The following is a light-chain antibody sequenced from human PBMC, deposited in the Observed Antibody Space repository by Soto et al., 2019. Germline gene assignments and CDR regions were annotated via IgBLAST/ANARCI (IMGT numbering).Light chain of an antibody. J-gene: IGLJ1*01. V-gene: IGLV2-8*01. CDR1: SSDVGGYNY. CDR3: SSYAGSNTSYV. Sequence: QSALTQPPSASGSPGQSVTISCTGTSSDVGGYNYVSWYQQHPGKAPKLMIYEVSKRPSGVPDRFSGSKSGNTASLTVSGLQAEDEADYYCSSYAGSNTSYVFGTGTEVTVL. CDR2: EVS.